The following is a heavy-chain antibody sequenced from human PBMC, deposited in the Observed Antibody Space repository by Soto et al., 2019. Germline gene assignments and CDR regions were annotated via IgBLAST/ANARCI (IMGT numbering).Heavy chain of an antibody. CDR2: ILADFKP. V-gene: IGHV3-23*03. CDR1: GFTFSDYT. CDR3: ARRVEGYFDY. J-gene: IGHJ4*02. Sequence: EVQLLESGGGLVQPGGSLTLSCAASGFTFSDYTMTWVRQAPGKVLVCTSVILADFKPYYAGSVRGRFTTSRDNSKNTLYLQMDSLRVEDTAVYYCARRVEGYFDYWAQGALVTVSS.